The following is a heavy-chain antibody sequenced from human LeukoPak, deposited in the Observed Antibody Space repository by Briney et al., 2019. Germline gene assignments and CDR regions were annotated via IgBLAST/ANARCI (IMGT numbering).Heavy chain of an antibody. CDR2: ISYDGSNK. CDR3: AKDHYYYGSGIYFMHYFDY. D-gene: IGHD3-10*01. J-gene: IGHJ4*02. Sequence: GRSLRLSCAASGFTFSSYAMHWVRQAPGKGLEWVAVISYDGSNKYYADSVKGRFTISRENSKNTLHLQMNSLRAEDTAVYYCAKDHYYYGSGIYFMHYFDYWGQGTLVTVSS. CDR1: GFTFSSYA. V-gene: IGHV3-30*04.